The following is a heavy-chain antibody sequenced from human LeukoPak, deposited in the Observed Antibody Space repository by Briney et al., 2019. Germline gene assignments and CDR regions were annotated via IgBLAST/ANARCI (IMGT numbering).Heavy chain of an antibody. V-gene: IGHV3-7*01. D-gene: IGHD6-6*01. J-gene: IGHJ6*03. CDR2: IKQDGSEK. CDR1: GFTFSSYW. CDR3: AKSGTVSARPYYYYYMDV. Sequence: GGSLRLSCAASGFTFSSYWMSWVRQAPGKGLEWVAYIKQDGSEKYYVDFVKGRFTISRDNSKNTLYLEVNSLRAEDSAVYYCAKSGTVSARPYYYYYMDVWGKGTTVTVSS.